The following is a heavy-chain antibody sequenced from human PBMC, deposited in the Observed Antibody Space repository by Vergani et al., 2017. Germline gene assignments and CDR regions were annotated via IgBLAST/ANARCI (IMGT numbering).Heavy chain of an antibody. CDR2: IYYSGST. J-gene: IGHJ4*02. CDR3: AREGGSSALDY. V-gene: IGHV4-59*01. CDR1: GGSISSYY. D-gene: IGHD6-6*01. Sequence: QVKLQESRPGLVKPSETLSLTCTVSGGSISSYYWRWIRQPPGKGLEWIGYIYYSGSTNYNPSLKSRVTVSVDTSKNQFSLKLSSVTAADTAVYYCAREGGSSALDYWGQGTLVTVSS.